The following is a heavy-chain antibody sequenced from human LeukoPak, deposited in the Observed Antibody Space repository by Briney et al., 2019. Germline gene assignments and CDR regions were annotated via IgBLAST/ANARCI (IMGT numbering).Heavy chain of an antibody. J-gene: IGHJ4*02. CDR1: GYTFTSYY. D-gene: IGHD4-17*01. CDR2: INPSGGST. Sequence: GASVKVSCKASGYTFTSYYIHWVRQAPGPGLEWMGIINPSGGSTSYAQKFQGRVTMTRDTSTSTVYMELSSLRSEDTAVYYCARDTTVTNLFDYWGQGTLVTVSS. CDR3: ARDTTVTNLFDY. V-gene: IGHV1-46*01.